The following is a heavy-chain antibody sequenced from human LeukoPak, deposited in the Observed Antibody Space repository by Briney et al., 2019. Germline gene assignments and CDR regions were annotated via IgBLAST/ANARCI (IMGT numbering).Heavy chain of an antibody. J-gene: IGHJ4*02. CDR2: ISYDEIKK. D-gene: IGHD2-8*01. CDR1: GFTFSNYG. CDR3: AKGASRTIVLMVYATS. Sequence: GGSLRLSCAASGFTFSNYGMHWVRQAPGKGLEWVAVISYDEIKKYYVDSVRGRFTISRDNSKSTLFLQMNSLRPEDTAVYYCAKGASRTIVLMVYATSWGQGTLVTVSS. V-gene: IGHV3-30*18.